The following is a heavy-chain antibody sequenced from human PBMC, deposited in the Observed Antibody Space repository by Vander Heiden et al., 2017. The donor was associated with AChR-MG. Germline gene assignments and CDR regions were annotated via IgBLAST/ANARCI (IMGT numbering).Heavy chain of an antibody. J-gene: IGHJ4*01. Sequence: EVQLVESGGGLVQAGGSLRPSCAASGSTCSSYWMSWARQASGKGLEWVANIKQGSTQKNYVDSVKGRFTVSRDDAKNSVYLQMNSLRAEDTAVYYCAREGREGLGSDYWGHGTLVTVSS. CDR3: AREGREGLGSDY. D-gene: IGHD1-26*01. CDR2: IKQGSTQK. CDR1: GSTCSSYW. V-gene: IGHV3-7*01.